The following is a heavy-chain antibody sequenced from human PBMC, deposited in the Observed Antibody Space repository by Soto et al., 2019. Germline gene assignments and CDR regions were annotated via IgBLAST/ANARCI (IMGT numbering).Heavy chain of an antibody. J-gene: IGHJ3*02. CDR3: ARCGWDRYSGTNRAFDI. Sequence: VSSVKVSCKASGGTFSSYAISWVRQAPGQGLEWMGGMIPISGTANYAQKFQGRVTITAAESTSTAYMEPSSLRSEDTAVYYCARCGWDRYSGTNRAFDIWGQGTMVTVSS. V-gene: IGHV1-69*13. D-gene: IGHD1-26*01. CDR1: GGTFSSYA. CDR2: MIPISGTA.